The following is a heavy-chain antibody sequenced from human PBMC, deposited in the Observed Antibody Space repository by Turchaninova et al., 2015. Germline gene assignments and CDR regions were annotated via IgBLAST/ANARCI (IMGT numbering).Heavy chain of an antibody. CDR2: VDPEDGET. CDR1: GYTFTDYN. D-gene: IGHD2-2*01. Sequence: EVQLVQSGAEVKKPGAPVKISCKVSGYTFTDYNMHWVQQAPGKGLEWMGVVDPEDGETIYAEKFQGRVTITADTSTDTGYMKLSSLRSEDTAVYYCATGLPAAVRFAPWGQGTLVTVSS. V-gene: IGHV1-69-2*01. J-gene: IGHJ5*02. CDR3: ATGLPAAVRFAP.